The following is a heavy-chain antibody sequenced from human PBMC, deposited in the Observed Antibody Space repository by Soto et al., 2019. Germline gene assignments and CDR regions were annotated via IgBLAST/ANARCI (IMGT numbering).Heavy chain of an antibody. V-gene: IGHV1-2*04. J-gene: IGHJ5*02. CDR1: GYTFTGYY. CDR3: ARGLFGVVISHWFDP. D-gene: IGHD3-3*01. CDR2: INPNSGGT. Sequence: QVQLVQSGAEVKKPGASVKVSCKASGYTFTGYYMHWVRQAPGQGLEWMGWINPNSGGTNYAQKFQGWVTMTRDTSISTAYMELSRLRSDDTAVYYCARGLFGVVISHWFDPWGQGTLVTVSS.